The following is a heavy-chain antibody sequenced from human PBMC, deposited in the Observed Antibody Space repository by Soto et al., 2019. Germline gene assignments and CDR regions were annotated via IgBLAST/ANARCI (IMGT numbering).Heavy chain of an antibody. V-gene: IGHV4-31*03. D-gene: IGHD4-4*01. CDR1: GGSISSGGYY. J-gene: IGHJ4*02. Sequence: SETLSLTCTVSGGSISSGGYYWSWIRQHPGKGLEWIGYIYYSGSTYYNPSLKSRVTISVDTSKNQFSLKLSSVTAADTAVYYCARGKPQYYFDYWGREPWSPSP. CDR2: IYYSGST. CDR3: ARGKPQYYFDY.